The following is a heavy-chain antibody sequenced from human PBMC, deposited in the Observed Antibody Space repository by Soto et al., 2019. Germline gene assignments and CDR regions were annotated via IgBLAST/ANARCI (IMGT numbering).Heavy chain of an antibody. CDR2: ISGSGGST. CDR1: GFTFSSYA. J-gene: IGHJ4*02. Sequence: GGSLRLSCAASGFTFSSYAMSWVRQAPGKGLEWVSAISGSGGSTYYADSGKGRFTISRDNSKNTQYLQMNSLRAEDTAVYYCAKHPAYYYGSGSYYNHWGQGTLVTVSS. D-gene: IGHD3-10*01. V-gene: IGHV3-23*01. CDR3: AKHPAYYYGSGSYYNH.